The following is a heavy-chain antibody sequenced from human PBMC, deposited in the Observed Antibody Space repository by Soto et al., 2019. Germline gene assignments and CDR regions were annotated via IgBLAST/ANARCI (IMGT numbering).Heavy chain of an antibody. V-gene: IGHV4-38-2*01. CDR1: NYSISSGYY. CDR3: SGSVTRPDH. Sequence: SETLSLTCAVSNYSISSGYYWGWIRQPPEKGLEYIGSIFHTGSTYYNPSLKSRVIISVDTSKNQFSLRVEDSAMYYCAQDGRSGSVTRPDHWGQGTLVTVSS. CDR2: IFHTGST. D-gene: IGHD1-26*01. J-gene: IGHJ4*02.